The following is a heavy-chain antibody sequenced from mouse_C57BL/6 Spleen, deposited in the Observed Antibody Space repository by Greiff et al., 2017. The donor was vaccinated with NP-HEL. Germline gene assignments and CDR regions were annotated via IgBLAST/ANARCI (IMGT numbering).Heavy chain of an antibody. CDR3: TTKGIYYGSNNYFDY. Sequence: EVQLQQSGAELVRPGASVKLSCTASGFNIKDDYMHWVKQRPEQGLEWIGWIDPENGDTEYASKFQGKATITADTSSNTAYLQLSSLTSEDTAVYYCTTKGIYYGSNNYFDYWGQGTTLTVSS. CDR2: IDPENGDT. CDR1: GFNIKDDY. D-gene: IGHD1-1*01. J-gene: IGHJ2*01. V-gene: IGHV14-4*01.